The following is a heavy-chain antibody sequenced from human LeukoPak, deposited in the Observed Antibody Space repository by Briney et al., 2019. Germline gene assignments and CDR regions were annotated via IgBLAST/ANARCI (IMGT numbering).Heavy chain of an antibody. CDR3: ARQTGSGLFILP. V-gene: IGHV4-59*08. D-gene: IGHD3/OR15-3a*01. CDR1: GGSISSYY. CDR2: IYYSGST. J-gene: IGHJ4*02. Sequence: SETLSLTCTVSGGSISSYYWSWIRQPPGKGLEWIGYIYYSGSTNYNPSLKSRVTISVDTSKNRFSLKLTPVTAADTAVYYCARQTGSGLFILPGGQGTLVTVSS.